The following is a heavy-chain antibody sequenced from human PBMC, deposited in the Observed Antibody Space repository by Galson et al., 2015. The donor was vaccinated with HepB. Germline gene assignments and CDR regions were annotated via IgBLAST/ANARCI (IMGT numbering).Heavy chain of an antibody. CDR2: IIPMYDIG. Sequence: CKASGGTFGSYAIFWVRQAPGQGLEWMGGIIPMYDIGNYAQKFQDRVTITADKSTSTAYMELSSLRSDDTAMYYCARAREEYTSSSGLSLWGQGTLVTVSP. CDR1: GGTFGSYA. D-gene: IGHD6-6*01. J-gene: IGHJ4*02. CDR3: ARAREEYTSSSGLSL. V-gene: IGHV1-69*17.